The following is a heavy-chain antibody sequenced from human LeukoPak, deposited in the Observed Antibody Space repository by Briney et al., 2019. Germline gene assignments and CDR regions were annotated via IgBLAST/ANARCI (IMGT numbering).Heavy chain of an antibody. V-gene: IGHV6-1*01. CDR3: ARAEGIGDDAFDI. CDR2: TYYRSKWYN. J-gene: IGHJ3*02. CDR1: GDSVSSNSAA. D-gene: IGHD2-15*01. Sequence: SQTLSLTCAISGDSVSSNSAAWNWIRPSPSRGLEWLGRTYYRSKWYNDYAVSVKSRITINPDTSKNQFSLQLNSVTPEDTAVYYCARAEGIGDDAFDIWGQGTMVTVSS.